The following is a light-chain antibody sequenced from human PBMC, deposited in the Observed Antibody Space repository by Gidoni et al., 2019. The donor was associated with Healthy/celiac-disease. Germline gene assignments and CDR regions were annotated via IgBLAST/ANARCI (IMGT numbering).Light chain of an antibody. V-gene: IGKV2-28*01. CDR1: QSLLHSNGYNY. CDR3: MQALQTPFT. CDR2: LGS. Sequence: DIVMTQSLLSLPVTPGEPASISCRSSQSLLHSNGYNYLDWYLQKPGQSPQLLIYLGSNRASGVPDRFSGSGSGTDFTLKISRVEAEDVGVYYCMQALQTPFTFGPGTKVEIK. J-gene: IGKJ3*01.